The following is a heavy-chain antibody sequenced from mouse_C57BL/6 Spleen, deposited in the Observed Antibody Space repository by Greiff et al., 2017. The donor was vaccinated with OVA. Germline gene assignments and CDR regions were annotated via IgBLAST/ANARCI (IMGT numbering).Heavy chain of an antibody. Sequence: QVQLQQPGAELVKPGASVKLSCKASGYTFTSYWMQWVKQRPGQGLEWIGEIDPSDSYTNYNQQFKGKATLTVDTSSSTAYMQLSSLTSEDAAVYYCARNYGSSYWSFDVWGTGTTVTVSS. J-gene: IGHJ1*03. CDR1: GYTFTSYW. CDR2: IDPSDSYT. D-gene: IGHD1-1*01. CDR3: ARNYGSSYWSFDV. V-gene: IGHV1-50*01.